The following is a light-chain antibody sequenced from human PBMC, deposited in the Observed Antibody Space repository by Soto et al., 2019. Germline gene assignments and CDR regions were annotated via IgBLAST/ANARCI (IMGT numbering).Light chain of an antibody. CDR2: AAS. Sequence: DIQMTQSPSSLSASVGDRVTITCRASLGIANYLAWYQQKPGKVPKLLIYAASTFEPGVPSRFSGSGFGTDFTLSISSLQPEDFATYYCQKYNGAPSTFGPGTKVDIQ. CDR3: QKYNGAPST. J-gene: IGKJ3*01. CDR1: LGIANY. V-gene: IGKV1-27*01.